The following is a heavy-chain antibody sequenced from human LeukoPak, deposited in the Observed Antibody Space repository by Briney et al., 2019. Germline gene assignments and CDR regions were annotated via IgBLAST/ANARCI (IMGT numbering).Heavy chain of an antibody. CDR3: AKDRYPTMVRVVSGDSFDY. D-gene: IGHD3-10*01. Sequence: GGSLRLSCAASGFTFSSYDMSWVRQAPGKGLEWVSDISGSGSNTYYADSVKGRFTISRDNSKNSLYLQMHRLSAEDTAVYYCAKDRYPTMVRVVSGDSFDYWAQGNLVTVSS. J-gene: IGHJ4*02. CDR1: GFTFSSYD. V-gene: IGHV3-23*01. CDR2: ISGSGSNT.